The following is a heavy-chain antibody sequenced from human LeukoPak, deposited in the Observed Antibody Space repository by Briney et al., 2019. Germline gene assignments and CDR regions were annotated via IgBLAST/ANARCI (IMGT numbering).Heavy chain of an antibody. CDR3: ARGRADGDYADV. CDR1: GYTFTGYY. Sequence: ASVKVSCKASGYTFTGYYMHWVRQAPGQGLEWMGWINPNSGGTNYAQKFQGWVTMTRDTSISTAYMELSRLRSDDTAVYYCARGRADGDYADVWGQGTTVTASS. D-gene: IGHD4-17*01. V-gene: IGHV1-2*04. CDR2: INPNSGGT. J-gene: IGHJ6*02.